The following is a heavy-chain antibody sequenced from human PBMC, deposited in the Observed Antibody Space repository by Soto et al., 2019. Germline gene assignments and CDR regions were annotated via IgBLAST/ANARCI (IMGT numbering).Heavy chain of an antibody. J-gene: IGHJ4*02. CDR1: GGAINSYY. Sequence: SETLSLTCTVSGGAINSYYWTWVRQTPQRGLEYIGEIFHDGTANYYPSFERRVAISVDTSKNQFSLKLTSVTAADTAIYFCARLVYDTRLNYMYFDFWGQGALVTVSS. D-gene: IGHD3-10*01. CDR3: ARLVYDTRLNYMYFDF. V-gene: IGHV4-59*12. CDR2: IFHDGTA.